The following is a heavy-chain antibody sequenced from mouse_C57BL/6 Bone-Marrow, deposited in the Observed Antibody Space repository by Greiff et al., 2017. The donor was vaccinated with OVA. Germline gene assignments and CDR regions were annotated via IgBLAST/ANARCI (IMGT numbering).Heavy chain of an antibody. CDR2: IRSKSNNYAT. V-gene: IGHV10-1*01. CDR1: GFSFNTYA. CDR3: VRQLRCHYYAMDY. D-gene: IGHD3-2*02. J-gene: IGHJ4*01. Sequence: EVKLVESGGGLVQPTGSLKLSCAASGFSFNTYAMNWVRQAPGKGLEWVARIRSKSNNYATYYADSVKDRFTISRDDSESMLYLQMNNLKTEDTAMYYCVRQLRCHYYAMDYWGQGTSVTVSS.